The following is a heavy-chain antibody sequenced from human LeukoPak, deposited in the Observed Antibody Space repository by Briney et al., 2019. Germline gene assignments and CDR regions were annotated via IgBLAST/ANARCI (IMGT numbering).Heavy chain of an antibody. V-gene: IGHV1-2*02. J-gene: IGHJ4*02. Sequence: SSVKVSCKASGYTFTGYYMHWVRQAPGQGLEWMGWINPNSGGTNYAQKFQGRVTMTRDTSISTAYLELRRLRSDDTAVYYCAREYSSGWSGVFDYWGQGTLVTVSS. CDR2: INPNSGGT. CDR3: AREYSSGWSGVFDY. CDR1: GYTFTGYY. D-gene: IGHD6-19*01.